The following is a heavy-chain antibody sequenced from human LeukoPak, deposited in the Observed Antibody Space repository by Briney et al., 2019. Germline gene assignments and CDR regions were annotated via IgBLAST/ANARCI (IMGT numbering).Heavy chain of an antibody. CDR2: ISSSSGYI. J-gene: IGHJ4*02. D-gene: IGHD6-13*01. V-gene: IGHV3-21*01. CDR1: GFTFSTYS. CDR3: ARGQLEFDY. Sequence: PGGSLRLSCAASGFTFSTYSMNWVRQAPGKGLEWVSSISSSSGYIYYIDSVKGRFTISRDNAKNSLYLQMNSLRAEDTAVYYCARGQLEFDYWGQGTLVTVSS.